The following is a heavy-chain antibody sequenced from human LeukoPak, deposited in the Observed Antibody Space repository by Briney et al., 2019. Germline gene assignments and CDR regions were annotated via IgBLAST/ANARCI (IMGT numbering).Heavy chain of an antibody. CDR3: ARDTGGYYYGLGSSPFDY. V-gene: IGHV3-23*01. Sequence: PGGSLRLSCAASGFTLSRYAMNWVRQAPGKGLEWVAAISGSGGSIYYTDSVKGRFTISSANSKNTLFLQMNGLRAEDTAVYYCARDTGGYYYGLGSSPFDYWGQGTLVTVSS. D-gene: IGHD3-10*01. J-gene: IGHJ4*02. CDR2: ISGSGGSI. CDR1: GFTLSRYA.